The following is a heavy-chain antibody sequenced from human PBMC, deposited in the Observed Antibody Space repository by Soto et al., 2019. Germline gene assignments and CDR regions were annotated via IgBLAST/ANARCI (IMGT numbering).Heavy chain of an antibody. D-gene: IGHD6-13*01. Sequence: EVQLVESGGGLVQPGGSLRLSCAASGFTFSSYWMYWVRQAPGKGLEWVSHMNNDGSYTIYAESVKGRFTFSRDNAKNTLYLQMNILRSEDTAVYYCVRGGYMQAGDIWGQGTMVTVSS. J-gene: IGHJ3*02. CDR1: GFTFSSYW. CDR2: MNNDGSYT. V-gene: IGHV3-74*01. CDR3: VRGGYMQAGDI.